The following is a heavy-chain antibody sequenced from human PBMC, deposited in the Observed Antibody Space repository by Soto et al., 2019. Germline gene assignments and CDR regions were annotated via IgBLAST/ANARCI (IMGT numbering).Heavy chain of an antibody. D-gene: IGHD5-12*01. CDR2: IGTAGDT. Sequence: GGSLRLSCAASGLTFSSYDMHWVRQATGKGLEWVSAIGTAGDTYYPGSVKGRFTISRENAKNSLYLQMNSLRAGDTAVYYCARAGYEVDAFDIWGQGTMVTVSS. CDR1: GLTFSSYD. J-gene: IGHJ3*02. CDR3: ARAGYEVDAFDI. V-gene: IGHV3-13*01.